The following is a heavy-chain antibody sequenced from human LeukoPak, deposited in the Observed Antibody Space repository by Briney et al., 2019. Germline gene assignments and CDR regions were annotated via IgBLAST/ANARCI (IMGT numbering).Heavy chain of an antibody. V-gene: IGHV4-59*08. Sequence: SETLSLTCTVSGNSISSYYWSWIRQPPGKGLEWIGYIYYSGSIDYNPSLKSRVTISIDTSKSQFSLKLNSVTAADTAVYYCARQRIAVAATEFDSWGQGALVTVSS. CDR3: ARQRIAVAATEFDS. J-gene: IGHJ4*02. CDR2: IYYSGSI. D-gene: IGHD6-19*01. CDR1: GNSISSYY.